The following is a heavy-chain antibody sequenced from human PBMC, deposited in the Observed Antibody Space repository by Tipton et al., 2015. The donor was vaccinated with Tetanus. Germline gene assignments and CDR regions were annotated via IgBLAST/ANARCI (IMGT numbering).Heavy chain of an antibody. V-gene: IGHV3-33*01. J-gene: IGHJ4*02. Sequence: SLRLFCAASGFIFSSYGIHWVRQAPGKGLEWVAVSWYDGTDQYYADSVKGRFTISRDNSKNTLYLQMNSLRAEDTAVYYCAREADCSGGSCFSGDFDNWGQGTQVTVSS. D-gene: IGHD2-15*01. CDR1: GFIFSSYG. CDR2: SWYDGTDQ. CDR3: AREADCSGGSCFSGDFDN.